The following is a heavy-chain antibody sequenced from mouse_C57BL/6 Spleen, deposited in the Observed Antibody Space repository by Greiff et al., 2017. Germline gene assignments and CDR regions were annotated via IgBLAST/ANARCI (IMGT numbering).Heavy chain of an antibody. V-gene: IGHV1-52*01. D-gene: IGHD1-1*01. CDR2: IDPSDSET. J-gene: IGHJ2*01. CDR1: GYTFTSYW. Sequence: QVQLQQPGAELVRPGSSVKLSCKASGYTFTSYWMHWVKQRPIQGLEWIGNIDPSDSETHYTQQFKDKATLTVDKSSSTAYMQLSSLTSEDSAVYYCARHYGRSFVYWGQGTTLTVSS. CDR3: ARHYGRSFVY.